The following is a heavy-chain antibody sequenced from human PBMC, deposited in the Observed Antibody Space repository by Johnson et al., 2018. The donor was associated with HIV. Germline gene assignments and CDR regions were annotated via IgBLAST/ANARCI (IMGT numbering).Heavy chain of an antibody. CDR1: GFTFSNYA. D-gene: IGHD3-16*01. CDR2: IRYDGSNK. V-gene: IGHV3-30*02. Sequence: QVQLVESGGGLIQPGGSLRLSCAASGFTFSNYAMHWVRQAPGKGLEWVAFIRYDGSNKYYADSVKGRFTISRDNSKNTLYLQMNSLRAEDTAVYYCAKDRMVWGYDAFDIWGQGTMVTVSS. J-gene: IGHJ3*02. CDR3: AKDRMVWGYDAFDI.